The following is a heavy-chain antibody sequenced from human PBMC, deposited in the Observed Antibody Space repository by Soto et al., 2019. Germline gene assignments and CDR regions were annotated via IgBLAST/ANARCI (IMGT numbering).Heavy chain of an antibody. Sequence: QLQLQESGPGLVKPSETLSLTCTVSGGSISSSSYYWGWIRLPPGKGLEWIGSIYYSGSTYYNPSLKSRVTISVDTSKNQFSLKLSSVTAADTAVYYCARSMTTVVTLDYWGQGTLVTVSS. D-gene: IGHD4-17*01. CDR2: IYYSGST. CDR3: ARSMTTVVTLDY. CDR1: GGSISSSSYY. V-gene: IGHV4-39*01. J-gene: IGHJ4*02.